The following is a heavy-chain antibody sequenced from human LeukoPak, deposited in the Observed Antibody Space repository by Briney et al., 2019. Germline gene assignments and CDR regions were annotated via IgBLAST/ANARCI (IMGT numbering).Heavy chain of an antibody. V-gene: IGHV4-61*02. CDR1: GGSISSASYY. J-gene: IGHJ5*02. Sequence: PSETLSLTCTVSGGSISSASYYWSWIRQPAGKGLEWIGRIYPSGSTNYNPSLKSRVTISVDTSKNQFSLKLSSVTAADTAVYYCARVQLAAAGDWSSYKWFDPWGQGTLVTVSS. CDR3: ARVQLAAAGDWSSYKWFDP. D-gene: IGHD6-13*01. CDR2: IYPSGST.